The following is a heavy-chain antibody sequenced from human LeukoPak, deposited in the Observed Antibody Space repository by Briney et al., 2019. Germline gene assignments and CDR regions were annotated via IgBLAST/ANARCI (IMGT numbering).Heavy chain of an antibody. CDR1: GGTFSSYA. CDR3: ARGRFRTDSSDAFDI. V-gene: IGHV1-69*04. D-gene: IGHD3-22*01. CDR2: IIPIFGIA. J-gene: IGHJ3*02. Sequence: GASVKVSCKASGGTFSSYAISWVRQAPGQGLEWMGRIIPIFGIANYAQEFQGRVTITADKSTSTAYMELSSLRSEDTAVYYCARGRFRTDSSDAFDIWGQGTMVTVSS.